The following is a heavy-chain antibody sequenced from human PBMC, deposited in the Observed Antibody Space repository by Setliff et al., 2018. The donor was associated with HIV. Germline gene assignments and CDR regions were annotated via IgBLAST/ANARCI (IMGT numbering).Heavy chain of an antibody. CDR3: ARDFYGTSGYPEGYFQH. J-gene: IGHJ1*01. D-gene: IGHD3-22*01. V-gene: IGHV1-46*02. Sequence: GASVKVSCKASGGTFNNYAISWVRQAPGQGLEWMGRIIPTGGKTNYAQKFQGRVTMTRDTSTSTVYMELSSLRSEDTAVYYCARDFYGTSGYPEGYFQHWGQGTLVTVSS. CDR2: IIPTGGKT. CDR1: GGTFNNYA.